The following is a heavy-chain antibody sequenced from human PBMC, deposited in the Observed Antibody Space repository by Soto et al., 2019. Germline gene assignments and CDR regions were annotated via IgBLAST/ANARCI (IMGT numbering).Heavy chain of an antibody. J-gene: IGHJ4*02. D-gene: IGHD1-26*01. Sequence: EVQLVESGGGLVQPGGSLRLSCAASGFILTDHYMDWVRQAPGKGLEWVGRTTNKANSYTTEYAASVKGRFTISRDDSNTPLYHQKTGKKTENAAVYYWAGLGGAKGGLAYGGRGTLFVVA. CDR2: TTNKANSYTT. CDR1: GFILTDHY. V-gene: IGHV3-72*01. CDR3: AGLGGAKGGLAY.